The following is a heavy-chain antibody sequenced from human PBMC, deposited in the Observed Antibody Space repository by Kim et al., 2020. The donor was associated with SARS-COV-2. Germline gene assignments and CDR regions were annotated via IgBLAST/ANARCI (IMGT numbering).Heavy chain of an antibody. CDR1: GFTFSGSA. V-gene: IGHV3-73*01. J-gene: IGHJ5*02. D-gene: IGHD5-12*01. CDR3: TRHPEGEYSDYGGFP. CDR2: IRSKAHNYAT. Sequence: GGSLRLSCAASGFTFSGSAMHWVRQASGKGLEWVGHIRSKAHNYATAYAASVKGRFTISRDDSKNTAYLQMNSLKTDDTAIYYCTRHPEGEYSDYGGFPWGQGTLVTVSS.